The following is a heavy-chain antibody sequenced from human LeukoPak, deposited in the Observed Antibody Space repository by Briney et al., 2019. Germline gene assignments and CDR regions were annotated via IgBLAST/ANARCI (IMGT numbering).Heavy chain of an antibody. J-gene: IGHJ4*02. CDR1: GFTFSSHA. CDR2: ISGSGGST. D-gene: IGHD2-2*01. Sequence: GGSLRLSCAASGFTFSSHAMSWVRQAPGKGLEWVSAISGSGGSTYYADSVKGRFTISRDNSKNTLYLQMNSLRAEDTAVYYCAKDQADIVVVPAAIYDYWGQGTLVTVSS. V-gene: IGHV3-23*01. CDR3: AKDQADIVVVPAAIYDY.